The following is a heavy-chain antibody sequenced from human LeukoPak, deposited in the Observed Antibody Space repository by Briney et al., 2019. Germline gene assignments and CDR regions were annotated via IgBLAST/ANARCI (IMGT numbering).Heavy chain of an antibody. D-gene: IGHD3-22*01. J-gene: IGHJ5*02. CDR2: INHSGST. CDR3: AREPYYYDYRGLFDP. CDR1: GGSFSGYY. V-gene: IGHV4-34*01. Sequence: SETLSLTCAVYGGSFSGYYWSWLRQPPGKGLEWIGEINHSGSTNYNPSLRSRVTISVDTSKNQFSLKLSSVTAADTAVYYCAREPYYYDYRGLFDPWGQGTLVTVSS.